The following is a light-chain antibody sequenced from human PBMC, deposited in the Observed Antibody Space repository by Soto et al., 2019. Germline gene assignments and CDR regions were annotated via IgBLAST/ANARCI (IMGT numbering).Light chain of an antibody. CDR3: QQYGSSPLT. CDR2: GAS. CDR1: QSVSNNY. Sequence: EIVLTQSPGTLSLSPGERVTLSCRASQSVSNNYLAWYQQIPGQAPRLLIYGASSRATGIPDRFSGSGSGTDFTLTISRLEPEDFAVYYCQQYGSSPLTFGGGTKVDIK. J-gene: IGKJ4*01. V-gene: IGKV3-20*01.